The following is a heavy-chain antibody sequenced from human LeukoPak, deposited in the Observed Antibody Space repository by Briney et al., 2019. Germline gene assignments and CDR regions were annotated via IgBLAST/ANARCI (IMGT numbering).Heavy chain of an antibody. J-gene: IGHJ4*02. CDR1: GFTVSTNY. V-gene: IGHV3-53*01. D-gene: IGHD4-23*01. CDR2: IYSGGST. CDR3: ARRGDGGRSFDY. Sequence: GGSLRLSCAASGFTVSTNYMSWVRQAPGKGLEWVSIIYSGGSTYYADSVKGRFTISRDNSKNTLYLQVNSLRAEYTALYYCARRGDGGRSFDYWGQGTLVTVSS.